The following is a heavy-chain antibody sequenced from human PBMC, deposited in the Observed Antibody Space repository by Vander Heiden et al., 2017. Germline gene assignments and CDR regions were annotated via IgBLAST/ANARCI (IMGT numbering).Heavy chain of an antibody. CDR2: IWYDGSNK. CDR1: GFTFSSNG. J-gene: IGHJ4*02. Sequence: QVQLVESGGGVVQPGRSLRPSWAASGFTFSSNGMHWVRQAPGKGLEWVAVIWYDGSNKYYADSVKGRFTISRDNSKNTLYLQMNSLRAEDTAVYYCARDSREGDGDQFDYWGQGTLVTVSS. V-gene: IGHV3-33*01. D-gene: IGHD4-17*01. CDR3: ARDSREGDGDQFDY.